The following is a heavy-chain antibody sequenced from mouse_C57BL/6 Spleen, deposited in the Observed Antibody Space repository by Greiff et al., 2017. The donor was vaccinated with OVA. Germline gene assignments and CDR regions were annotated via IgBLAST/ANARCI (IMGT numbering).Heavy chain of an antibody. CDR2: IDPSDSET. D-gene: IGHD1-1*01. J-gene: IGHJ2*01. CDR3: ARSSKSWGYFDY. V-gene: IGHV1-52*01. CDR1: GYTFTSYW. Sequence: QVQLQQSGAELVRPGASVKLSCKASGYTFTSYWMHWVKQRPIQGLEWIGNIDPSDSETHYNQKFKDKSTLTVDKSSSTAYMQLSSLTSEDSAVYYWARSSKSWGYFDYWGQGTTLTVSS.